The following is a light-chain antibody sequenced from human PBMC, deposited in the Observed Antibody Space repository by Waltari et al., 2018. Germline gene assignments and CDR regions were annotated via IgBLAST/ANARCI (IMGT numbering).Light chain of an antibody. CDR3: NSYASSTTQV. CDR1: SSDVGGYNF. J-gene: IGLJ1*01. V-gene: IGLV2-14*01. Sequence: QSALTQPASVSGSPGQSITISCTGTSSDVGGYNFVSWSQQHPGKAPNLIIYEVTNRPSGVSNRFSGSKSGNTASLTISGLQAEDEADYYCNSYASSTTQVFGTGTKVVVL. CDR2: EVT.